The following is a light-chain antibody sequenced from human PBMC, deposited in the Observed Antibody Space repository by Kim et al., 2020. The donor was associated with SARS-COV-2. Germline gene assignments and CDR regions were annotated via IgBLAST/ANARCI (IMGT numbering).Light chain of an antibody. V-gene: IGKV3-20*01. CDR1: QSVSSSS. CDR3: QQYGSSPPMYT. Sequence: PRERATRSGRASQSVSSSSLAWYQQKTGQAPRLLIYGASSRATGIPDRFSGSGSGTDFTLTISRLEPEDFAVYYCQQYGSSPPMYTFGQGTKLEI. J-gene: IGKJ2*01. CDR2: GAS.